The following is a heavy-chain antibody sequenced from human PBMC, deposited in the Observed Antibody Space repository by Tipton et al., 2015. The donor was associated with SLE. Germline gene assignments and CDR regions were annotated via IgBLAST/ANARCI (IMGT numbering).Heavy chain of an antibody. D-gene: IGHD6-13*01. CDR1: GGSFSGYY. V-gene: IGHV4-34*01. CDR3: ARAHAAAGLFDY. Sequence: TLSLTCAVYGGSFSGYYWSWIRQPPGKGLEWIGEINHSGSTNYNPSLKSRVTISVDTSKNQLSLKLSSVTAADTAVYYCARAHAAAGLFDYWGQGTLVTVSS. J-gene: IGHJ4*02. CDR2: INHSGST.